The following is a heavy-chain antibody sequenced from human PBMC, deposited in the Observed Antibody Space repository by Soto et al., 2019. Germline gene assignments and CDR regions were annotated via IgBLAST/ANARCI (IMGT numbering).Heavy chain of an antibody. Sequence: SVKVSCKTSGGTFSTYAIYLVRHSPGQGLEWMGAIIPLFGTADYAQKFQGRVTITADESTSTASMELSSLRSDDTAVYYCARPKGSYSSGYYYFDYWGQGTLVTVSS. V-gene: IGHV1-69*01. CDR2: IIPLFGTA. CDR1: GGTFSTYA. D-gene: IGHD6-19*01. CDR3: ARPKGSYSSGYYYFDY. J-gene: IGHJ4*02.